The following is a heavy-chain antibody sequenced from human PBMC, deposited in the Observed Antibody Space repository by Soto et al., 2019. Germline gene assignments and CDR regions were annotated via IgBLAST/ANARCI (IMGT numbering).Heavy chain of an antibody. D-gene: IGHD3-10*01. J-gene: IGHJ4*02. CDR2: IYYSGST. V-gene: IGHV4-39*01. CDR3: ARGLGLDIDY. Sequence: NPSETLSLTCTVSGGSISSSNYYWGWIRQPPGKGLEWIGSIYYSGSTYYNTSLRSRVTVSVDTSKNQFSLKLSSVTAADTAMYYCARGLGLDIDYWGQGTLVTVSS. CDR1: GGSISSSNYY.